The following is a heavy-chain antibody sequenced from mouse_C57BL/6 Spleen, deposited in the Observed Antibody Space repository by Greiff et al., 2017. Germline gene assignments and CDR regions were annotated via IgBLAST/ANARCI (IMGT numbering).Heavy chain of an antibody. CDR3: TSLLLRSDYFDY. D-gene: IGHD1-1*01. J-gene: IGHJ2*01. CDR2: IDPETGGT. CDR1: GYTFTDYE. Sequence: VKLVESGAELVRPGASVTLSCKASGYTFTDYEMHWVKQTPVHGLEWIGAIDPETGGTAYNQKFKGKAILTADKSSSTAYMELRSLTSEDSAVYYCTSLLLRSDYFDYWGQGTTLTVSS. V-gene: IGHV1-15*01.